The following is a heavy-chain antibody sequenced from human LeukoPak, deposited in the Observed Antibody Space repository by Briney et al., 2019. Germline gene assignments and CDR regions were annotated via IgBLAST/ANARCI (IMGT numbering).Heavy chain of an antibody. CDR2: ISSSGSTI. CDR3: ASPSTPRAAAGYYYYYGMDV. Sequence: GGSLRLSCAASGFTFSDYYMSWIRQAPGKGLEWVSYISSSGSTIYYADSVKGRFTISRDNAKNSLYLQTNSLRAEDTAVYYCASPSTPRAAAGYYYYYGMDVWGQGTTVTVSS. D-gene: IGHD6-13*01. V-gene: IGHV3-11*01. CDR1: GFTFSDYY. J-gene: IGHJ6*02.